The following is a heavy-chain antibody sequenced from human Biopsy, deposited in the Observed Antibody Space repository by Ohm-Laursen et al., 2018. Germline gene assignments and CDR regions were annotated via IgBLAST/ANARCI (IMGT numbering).Heavy chain of an antibody. CDR2: INHSGST. J-gene: IGHJ4*02. D-gene: IGHD3-3*01. CDR3: ARGEYYAYWSGARKLNYFDY. CDR1: GGSFSGTY. V-gene: IGHV4-34*01. Sequence: GTLSLTCAVSGGSFSGTYWSWIRQTPGKGLEGIGEINHSGSTKYNPSFESRVTISVDTSKNQFSLNLFSVTAADAARYFCARGEYYAYWSGARKLNYFDYWGQGTLVIVSS.